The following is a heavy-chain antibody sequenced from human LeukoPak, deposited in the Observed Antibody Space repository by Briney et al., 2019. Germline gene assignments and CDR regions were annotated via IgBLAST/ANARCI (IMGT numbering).Heavy chain of an antibody. CDR2: INDNGAGT. J-gene: IGHJ4*02. CDR1: GFTFSSYA. CDR3: AKDLIDGYSSSWQFDY. D-gene: IGHD6-13*01. V-gene: IGHV3-23*01. Sequence: GSLRLSCAASGFTFSSYAMSWVRQAPGKGLKWVSTINDNGAGTYYADSVKGRFTISRDYSYNTVSLQMNSLRDEDTGVYYCAKDLIDGYSSSWQFDYWGQGTLATVSS.